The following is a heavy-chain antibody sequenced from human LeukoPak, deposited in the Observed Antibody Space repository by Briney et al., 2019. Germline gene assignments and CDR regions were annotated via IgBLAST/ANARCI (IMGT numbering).Heavy chain of an antibody. CDR1: GFTFSSYT. J-gene: IGHJ4*02. CDR2: ISGGSTYT. V-gene: IGHV3-21*01. Sequence: GGSLRLSCAASGFTFSSYTMNWVRQAPGKGLEWVSSISGGSTYTFYADSVMGRFTISRDNAKNSLYLHMSSLRAEDTAVYYCARVRDLYRDYWGQGILVTVSS. CDR3: ARVRDLYRDY. D-gene: IGHD5-12*01.